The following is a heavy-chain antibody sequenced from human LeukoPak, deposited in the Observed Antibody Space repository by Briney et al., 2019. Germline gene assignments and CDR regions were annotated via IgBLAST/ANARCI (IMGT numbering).Heavy chain of an antibody. D-gene: IGHD3-10*01. CDR1: GFTFSSYS. CDR3: ARADYYGLGSYYFDY. CDR2: ISSSSNYI. V-gene: IGHV3-21*01. J-gene: IGHJ4*02. Sequence: GGSLRLSCAASGFTFSSYSMNWVRQAPGKGLEWVSCISSSSNYIYYADSVKGRITISRDNAKNSLYLQMNSLRAEDTAVYYCARADYYGLGSYYFDYWGQGTLVTVSS.